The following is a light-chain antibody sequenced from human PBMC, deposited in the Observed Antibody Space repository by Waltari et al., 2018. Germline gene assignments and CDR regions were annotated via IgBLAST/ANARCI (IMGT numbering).Light chain of an antibody. CDR1: NSDVGADNY. CDR3: SSYAHNNHFV. J-gene: IGLJ1*01. V-gene: IGLV2-8*01. CDR2: EVT. Sequence: QSVLTQPPSATGSPGQSVTISCTGPNSDVGADNYVSWYQQHPGKVPKLLIYEVTKRPSGVPDLFSGSKSGNTASLTVSGLQADDEADYYCSSYAHNNHFVFGTGTKVTVL.